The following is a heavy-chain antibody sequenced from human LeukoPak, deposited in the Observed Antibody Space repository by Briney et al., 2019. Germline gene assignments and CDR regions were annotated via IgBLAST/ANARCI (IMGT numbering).Heavy chain of an antibody. CDR2: INQDGSAK. D-gene: IGHD1-7*01. CDR3: ARWDIRGTAHQLDY. J-gene: IGHJ4*02. Sequence: GGSLRLSCAASGFTLSGHWMTWVRQAPGKGLEWVANINQDGSAKYYVDSVRGRFTISRDNAKNSMYLQMNSLRAEDTAVYYCARWDIRGTAHQLDYWGQGTLVTVSS. V-gene: IGHV3-7*01. CDR1: GFTLSGHW.